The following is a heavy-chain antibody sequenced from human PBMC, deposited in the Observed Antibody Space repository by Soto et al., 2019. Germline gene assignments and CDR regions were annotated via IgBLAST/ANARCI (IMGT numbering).Heavy chain of an antibody. D-gene: IGHD2-15*01. V-gene: IGHV1-18*01. J-gene: IGHJ6*02. Sequence: GASVKVSCKASGYTFTSYGISWVRQAPGQGLEWMGWISAYNGNTNYAQKLQGRVTMTTDTSTSTAYMELRSLRSDDTAVYYCAREEDIVVVVAAASYGMDVWGQGTTVTVSS. CDR3: AREEDIVVVVAAASYGMDV. CDR2: ISAYNGNT. CDR1: GYTFTSYG.